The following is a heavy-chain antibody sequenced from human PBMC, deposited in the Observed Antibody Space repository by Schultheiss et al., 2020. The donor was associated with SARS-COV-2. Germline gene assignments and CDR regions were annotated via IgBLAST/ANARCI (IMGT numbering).Heavy chain of an antibody. CDR3: ARAFCGGDCYSVGYFGL. V-gene: IGHV4-61*08. CDR1: GGSISSGASF. J-gene: IGHJ2*01. Sequence: SETLSLTCTVSGGSISSGASFWSWIRQPPGKGLEWIGYIYYSGSTNYNPSLKSRVSISLDTSKNQFSLRLTSVTAADTAVYYCARAFCGGDCYSVGYFGLWGRGSLVTVSS. D-gene: IGHD2-21*02. CDR2: IYYSGST.